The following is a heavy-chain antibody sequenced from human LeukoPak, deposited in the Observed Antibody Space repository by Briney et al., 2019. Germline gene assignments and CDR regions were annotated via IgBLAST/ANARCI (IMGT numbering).Heavy chain of an antibody. CDR3: ARGRDYGDYYYYYGLDV. V-gene: IGHV3-23*01. J-gene: IGHJ6*02. CDR1: GFTFSSYA. Sequence: GGSLRLSCAASGFTFSSYAMTWVRQAPGKGLEWVSSIKITGDSTYYADSVKGRFTISRDNSKNLLYLQMNSLTAADTAVYYCARGRDYGDYYYYYGLDVWGQGTTVTVSS. CDR2: IKITGDST. D-gene: IGHD4-17*01.